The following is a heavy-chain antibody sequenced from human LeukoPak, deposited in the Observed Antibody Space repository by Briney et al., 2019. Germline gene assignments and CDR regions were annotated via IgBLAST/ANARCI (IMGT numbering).Heavy chain of an antibody. CDR1: GFTFSNYA. D-gene: IGHD2-2*01. J-gene: IGHJ4*02. V-gene: IGHV3-23*01. CDR3: ATRTLYCSTSRCYLDY. Sequence: GGSLRLSCAASGFTFSNYAMSWVRQAPGKGLEGVSSISGSGAGTYYADSVKGRFTISRDNSKNTLYLQMSSLRAADTAVYYCATRTLYCSTSRCYLDYWGRGTLVTVSS. CDR2: ISGSGAGT.